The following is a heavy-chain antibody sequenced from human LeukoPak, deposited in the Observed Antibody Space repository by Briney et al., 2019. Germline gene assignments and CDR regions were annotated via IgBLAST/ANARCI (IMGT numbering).Heavy chain of an antibody. V-gene: IGHV3-23*01. CDR2: ISGSGGST. CDR3: AKARSVGEYYFDY. D-gene: IGHD3-10*01. CDR1: GFTFSSYA. J-gene: IGHJ4*02. Sequence: GGSLRLSCAGSGFTFSSYAMSWVRQAPGKGLEWVSAISGSGGSTYYADSVKGRFTISRDNSKNTLYLQMNSLRAEDTAVYYCAKARSVGEYYFDYWGQGTLVTVSS.